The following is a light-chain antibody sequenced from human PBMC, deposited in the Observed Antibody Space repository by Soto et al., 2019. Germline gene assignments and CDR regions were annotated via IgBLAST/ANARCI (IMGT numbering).Light chain of an antibody. CDR3: PQYGSSPTT. CDR2: GAS. CDR1: QSVSSSY. J-gene: IGKJ4*01. V-gene: IGKV3-20*01. Sequence: EIVLTQSPGTLSLSPGERATLSCRASQSVSSSYLAWYRQKPGQAPRLLIYGASSRATGIPDRFSGSGSGTDFALTISRLEPEDFAVYYCPQYGSSPTTFGGGTKAEIK.